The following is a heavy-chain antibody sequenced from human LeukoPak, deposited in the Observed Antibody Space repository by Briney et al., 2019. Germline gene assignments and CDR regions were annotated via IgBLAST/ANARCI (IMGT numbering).Heavy chain of an antibody. CDR3: ARKSASGYYSNFDY. J-gene: IGHJ4*02. CDR1: GYTFTDSY. V-gene: IGHV1-2*02. Sequence: GASVTVSCTASGYTFTDSYTNWLRQAPGQGLKWMGWINPYSGGTNYAQEFQGRVTMTRDTSISTAYMELSRLTSDDTAVYYCARKSASGYYSNFDYWGQGTLVTVSS. CDR2: INPYSGGT. D-gene: IGHD3-22*01.